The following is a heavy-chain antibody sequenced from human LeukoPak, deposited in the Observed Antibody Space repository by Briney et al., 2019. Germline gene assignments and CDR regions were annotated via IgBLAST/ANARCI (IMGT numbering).Heavy chain of an antibody. CDR2: ISYDGSNK. D-gene: IGHD3-22*01. CDR1: GFTFSSYG. CDR3: AKDLTYYYDTNDY. J-gene: IGHJ4*02. V-gene: IGHV3-30*18. Sequence: PGRSLRLSCAASGFTFSSYGMHWVRQALGKGLEWVAVISYDGSNKYYADSVKGRFTISRDNSKNTLYLQMNSLRAEDTAVYYCAKDLTYYYDTNDYWGQGALVTVSS.